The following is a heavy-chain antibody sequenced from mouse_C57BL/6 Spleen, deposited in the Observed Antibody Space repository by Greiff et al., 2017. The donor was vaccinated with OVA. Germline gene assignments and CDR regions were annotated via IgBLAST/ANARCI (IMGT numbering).Heavy chain of an antibody. CDR1: GYSITSGYY. Sequence: EVQLVESGPGLVKPSQSLSLTCSVTGYSITSGYYWNWIRQFPGNKLEWMGYISYDGSNNYNPSLKNRISITRDTSKNQFFLKLNSVTTEDTATYYCARGYGYPYYCDYWGQGTTLTVSS. V-gene: IGHV3-6*01. CDR3: ARGYGYPYYCDY. CDR2: ISYDGSN. D-gene: IGHD2-2*01. J-gene: IGHJ2*01.